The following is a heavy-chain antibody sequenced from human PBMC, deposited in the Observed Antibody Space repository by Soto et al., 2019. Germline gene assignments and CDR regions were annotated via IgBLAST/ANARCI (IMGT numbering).Heavy chain of an antibody. Sequence: GGSLRLSCAVSGFTFSRFWMGWVRQAPGRGLEWVANIQQDGSEKYYVDSVKGRFTMSKDNVKNSLYLQMNSLRAEDTAVYYCARDDSSGYYHDYWGQGTLVTVSS. J-gene: IGHJ4*02. CDR1: GFTFSRFW. D-gene: IGHD3-22*01. CDR3: ARDDSSGYYHDY. V-gene: IGHV3-7*01. CDR2: IQQDGSEK.